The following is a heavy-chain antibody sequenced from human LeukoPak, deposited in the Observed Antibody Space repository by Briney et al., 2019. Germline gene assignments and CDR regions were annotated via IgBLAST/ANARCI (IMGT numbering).Heavy chain of an antibody. D-gene: IGHD6-19*01. Sequence: PGGSLRLSCAASGFTFTSYVVSWVRQAPGKGLEWVSSISGGGGTTYDADSVRGRFTISRDNSKNTLYLQTNSLRAEDTAVYYCAKDLTSGWGRFDYWGQGTLVTVSS. CDR2: ISGGGGTT. J-gene: IGHJ4*02. CDR3: AKDLTSGWGRFDY. CDR1: GFTFTSYV. V-gene: IGHV3-23*01.